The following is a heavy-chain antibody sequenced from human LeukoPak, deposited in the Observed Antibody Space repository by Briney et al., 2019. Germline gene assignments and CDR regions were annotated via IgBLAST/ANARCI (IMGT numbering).Heavy chain of an antibody. CDR3: GRAMDY. CDR1: GFTFSSYW. J-gene: IGHJ4*02. CDR2: INQDGSEK. V-gene: IGHV3-7*03. Sequence: GGSLRLSCAASGFTFSSYWMNWVRQAPGKGLGWVANINQDGSEKYYVDSVKGRFTISRDNAKNSLYLQMNRLRAEDTAVYYCGRAMDYWGQGTLVTVSS.